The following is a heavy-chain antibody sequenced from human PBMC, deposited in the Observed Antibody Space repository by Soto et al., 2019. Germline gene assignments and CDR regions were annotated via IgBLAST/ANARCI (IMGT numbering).Heavy chain of an antibody. D-gene: IGHD3-22*01. V-gene: IGHV4-34*01. CDR1: GGSFSGYY. Sequence: PSETLSLTCAVYGGSFSGYYWSWIRQPPGKGLEWIGEINHSGSTNYNPSLKSRVTISVDTSKNQFSLKLSSVTAADTAVYYCARGVTMIVEKWFDPWGEGTLVTVSS. CDR3: ARGVTMIVEKWFDP. J-gene: IGHJ5*02. CDR2: INHSGST.